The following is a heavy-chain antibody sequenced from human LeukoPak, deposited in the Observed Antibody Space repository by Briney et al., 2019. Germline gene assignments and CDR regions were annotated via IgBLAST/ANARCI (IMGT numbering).Heavy chain of an antibody. V-gene: IGHV3-30-3*01. D-gene: IGHD4-23*01. Sequence: HPGGSLRLSCAASGFTFSSNNMHWVRQAPDKGLEWVAVMSYDGSQRYYADSVRGRFTISRDNSMNMFFLQMNSLRNEGTAVYYCARGWRPTGGKSFDLWGRGTLVIVSS. J-gene: IGHJ4*02. CDR2: MSYDGSQR. CDR3: ARGWRPTGGKSFDL. CDR1: GFTFSSNN.